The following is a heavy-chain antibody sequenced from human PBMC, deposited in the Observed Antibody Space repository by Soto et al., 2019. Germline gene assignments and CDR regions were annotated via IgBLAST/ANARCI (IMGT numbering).Heavy chain of an antibody. Sequence: ATGQGLEWMGWMNPNSGNTGYAQKFQGRVTMTRNTSISTAYMELSSLRSEDTAVYYCARGYYDFWSGYYLWLEHEYNWFDPWGQGTLVTVSS. J-gene: IGHJ5*02. D-gene: IGHD3-3*01. V-gene: IGHV1-8*01. CDR2: MNPNSGNT. CDR3: ARGYYDFWSGYYLWLEHEYNWFDP.